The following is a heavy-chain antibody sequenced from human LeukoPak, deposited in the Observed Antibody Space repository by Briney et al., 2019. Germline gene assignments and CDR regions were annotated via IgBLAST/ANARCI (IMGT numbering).Heavy chain of an antibody. CDR1: GFTFSSYW. CDR2: IEQDGSEK. J-gene: IGHJ3*02. D-gene: IGHD5-24*01. CDR3: ARTGMATIITPNGAFDI. Sequence: GGCLRLSCAASGFTFSSYWMSWVRQAPGKGLGWVANIEQDGSEKYYVDSVKGRFTISRDNAKNSLYLQMNSLRAEDTAVYYCARTGMATIITPNGAFDIWGQGTMVTVSS. V-gene: IGHV3-7*01.